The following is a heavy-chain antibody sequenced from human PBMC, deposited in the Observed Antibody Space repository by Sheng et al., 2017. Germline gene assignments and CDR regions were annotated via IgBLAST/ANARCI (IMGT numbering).Heavy chain of an antibody. CDR1: GFTFNNYA. Sequence: EVQVLESGGGLVQAGGSLRLSCAASGFTFNNYAMSWVRQAPGKGLEWVSLISGSGARIFYADSVKGRFTISRDNSKNELYLQMNSLRVEDTALYYCAKLGYCTTTDCSGFDYWGQGTLVTVSS. CDR2: ISGSGARI. J-gene: IGHJ4*02. V-gene: IGHV3-23*01. CDR3: AKLGYCTTTDCSGFDY. D-gene: IGHD2-8*01.